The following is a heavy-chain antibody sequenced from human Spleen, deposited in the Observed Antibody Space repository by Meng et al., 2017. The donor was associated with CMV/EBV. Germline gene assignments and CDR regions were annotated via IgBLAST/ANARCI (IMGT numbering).Heavy chain of an antibody. D-gene: IGHD4-23*01. Sequence: GGSLRLSCAASGFTFSDYYMSWIRQAPGKGLEWVSYISSSGSTIYYADSVKGRFTISRDNAKNSLYLQMNSLRAEDTALYYCAKASTVVTNSYFDYWGQGTLVTVSS. CDR1: GFTFSDYY. CDR3: AKASTVVTNSYFDY. V-gene: IGHV3-11*01. J-gene: IGHJ4*02. CDR2: ISSSGSTI.